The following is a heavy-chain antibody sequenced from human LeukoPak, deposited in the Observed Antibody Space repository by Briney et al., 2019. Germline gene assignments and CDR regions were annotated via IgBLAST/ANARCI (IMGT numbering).Heavy chain of an antibody. V-gene: IGHV1-46*01. J-gene: IGHJ4*02. CDR3: AKDNTGIGPFDY. D-gene: IGHD3/OR15-3a*01. CDR1: GYTFTSYY. Sequence: ASVKVSCKASGYTFTSYYMHWVRQAPGQGLEWMGVIDPGGGSTSFAQKFQGRVTMTRDTSTSTVHMELSSLRSEDTAVYYCAKDNTGIGPFDYWGQGTLATVSS. CDR2: IDPGGGST.